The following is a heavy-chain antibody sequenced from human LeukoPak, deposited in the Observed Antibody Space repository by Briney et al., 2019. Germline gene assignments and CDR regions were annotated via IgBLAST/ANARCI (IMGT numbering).Heavy chain of an antibody. D-gene: IGHD3-10*01. V-gene: IGHV3-20*04. Sequence: PGGSLRLSCAASGFTFDDYGMSWVRQAPGKGLEWVSGINWNGGSTSYTDSVKGRFTISRDNAKNSLYLQMNSPRAEDTALYYCASHYHGSGSYYNKGLDYWGQGTLVTVSS. CDR2: INWNGGST. CDR1: GFTFDDYG. J-gene: IGHJ4*02. CDR3: ASHYHGSGSYYNKGLDY.